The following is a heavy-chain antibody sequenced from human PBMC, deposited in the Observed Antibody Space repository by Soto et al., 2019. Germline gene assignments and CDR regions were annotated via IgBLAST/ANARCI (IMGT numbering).Heavy chain of an antibody. J-gene: IGHJ5*02. CDR1: GGSISSYY. CDR3: ARVGDWFDP. CDR2: IFYSGST. V-gene: IGHV4-59*01. Sequence: PSETLSLTCSVSGGSISSYYWSWIRQPPGKGLEWIGYIFYSGSTNYNPSLKSRLTISVDTSKNRFSLKLNSVTAADTAVYYCARVGDWFDPWGQGTRVTVSS. D-gene: IGHD3-16*01.